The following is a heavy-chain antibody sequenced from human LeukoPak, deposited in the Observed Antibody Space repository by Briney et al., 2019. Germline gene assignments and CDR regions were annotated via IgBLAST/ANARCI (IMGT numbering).Heavy chain of an antibody. CDR2: FDPEDGET. CDR3: ATAPQYDYVWGSYRLGFDAFDI. Sequence: ASVKVSCKVSGYTLTELSMHWVRQAPGKGLEWMGGFDPEDGETIYAQKFQGRVTMTEDTSTDTAYMELSSLRSEDTAVYYCATAPQYDYVWGSYRLGFDAFDIWGQGTMVTVSS. J-gene: IGHJ3*02. CDR1: GYTLTELS. D-gene: IGHD3-16*02. V-gene: IGHV1-24*01.